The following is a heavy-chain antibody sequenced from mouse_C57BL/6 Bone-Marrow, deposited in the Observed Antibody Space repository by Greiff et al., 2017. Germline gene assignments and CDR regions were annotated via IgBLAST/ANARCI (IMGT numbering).Heavy chain of an antibody. D-gene: IGHD2-4*01. V-gene: IGHV1-64*01. J-gene: IGHJ2*01. Sequence: QVQLQQPGAELVKPGASVKLSCKASGYTFTSYWMHWVKQRPGQGLEWIGMIHPNSGSTNYNEKFKSKATLTVDKSSSTAYMQLSSLTSEDSAVYYGASPGGYDYAYYFDYWGQGTTLTVSS. CDR2: IHPNSGST. CDR1: GYTFTSYW. CDR3: ASPGGYDYAYYFDY.